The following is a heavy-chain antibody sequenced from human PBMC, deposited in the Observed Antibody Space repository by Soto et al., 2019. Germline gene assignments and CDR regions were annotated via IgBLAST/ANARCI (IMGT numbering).Heavy chain of an antibody. V-gene: IGHV3-33*01. CDR2: IWYDGSNK. CDR1: RVTVNSSV. J-gene: IGHJ6*02. CDR3: ARDRDGALLEGTEIYYYYYGMDV. D-gene: IGHD1-7*01. Sequence: PWWSLKLCSASSRVTVNSSVVDWVLKDKGKGLEWVAVIWYDGSNKYYADSVKGRFTISRDNSKNTLHLQMNSLRAEDTAVYYCARDRDGALLEGTEIYYYYYGMDVWGQGTTVTVSS.